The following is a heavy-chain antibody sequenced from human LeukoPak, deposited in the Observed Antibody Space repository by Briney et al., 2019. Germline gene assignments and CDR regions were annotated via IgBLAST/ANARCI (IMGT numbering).Heavy chain of an antibody. CDR2: ISGSGGST. Sequence: PRGSLRLSCAASGFTFSSYAMSWVRQAPGKGLEWVSAISGSGGSTYYADSVKGRFTISRDNSKNTLYLQMNSLRAEDTAVYYCAKPLYSGHGGDYFDYWGQGTLVTVSS. D-gene: IGHD5-12*01. V-gene: IGHV3-23*01. CDR3: AKPLYSGHGGDYFDY. J-gene: IGHJ4*02. CDR1: GFTFSSYA.